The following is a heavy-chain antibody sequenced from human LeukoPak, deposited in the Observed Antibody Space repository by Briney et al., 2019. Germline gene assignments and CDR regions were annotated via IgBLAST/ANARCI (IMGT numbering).Heavy chain of an antibody. Sequence: TGGSLRLSCAASGFTFSSYGMHWVRQAPGKGLEWVAFIRYDGSNKYYADSVKGRFTISRDNSKNTLNLQMNSLRAEDTAVYYCAKDRLLWFGEPRNDAFDIWGQGTMVTVSS. CDR1: GFTFSSYG. D-gene: IGHD3-10*01. CDR2: IRYDGSNK. CDR3: AKDRLLWFGEPRNDAFDI. J-gene: IGHJ3*02. V-gene: IGHV3-30*02.